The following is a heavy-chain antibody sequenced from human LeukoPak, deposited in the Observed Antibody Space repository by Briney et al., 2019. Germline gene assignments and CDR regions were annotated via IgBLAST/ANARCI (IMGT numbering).Heavy chain of an antibody. CDR3: ASQTAAGYCFDY. Sequence: SETLSLTCTVSGDSVSSTTYYWSWIRQSPGKGLEWIGFVYYRGTTCYNPSLTSRVTISVDTSKNQFSLKLTSVTAADTAVFYCASQTAAGYCFDYWGQGTLVTVSS. J-gene: IGHJ4*02. V-gene: IGHV4-61*01. CDR1: GDSVSSTTYY. D-gene: IGHD2-2*01. CDR2: VYYRGTT.